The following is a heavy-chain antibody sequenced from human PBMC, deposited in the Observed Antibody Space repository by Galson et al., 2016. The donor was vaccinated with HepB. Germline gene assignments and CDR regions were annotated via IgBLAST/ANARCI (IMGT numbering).Heavy chain of an antibody. CDR3: ARSPRILWFEVDY. CDR1: GFTFSSYA. D-gene: IGHD3-10*01. Sequence: SLRLSCAASGFTFSSYAMSWVRQAPGQGLVWAARINTDGTDTHYADSVKGRFTISRDNAKSTVYLQMDSLRVDDTAVYYCARSPRILWFEVDYWGQGILVTVSS. J-gene: IGHJ4*02. CDR2: INTDGTDT. V-gene: IGHV3-74*01.